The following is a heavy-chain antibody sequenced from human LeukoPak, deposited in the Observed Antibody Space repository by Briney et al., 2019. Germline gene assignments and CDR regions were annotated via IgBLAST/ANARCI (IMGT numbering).Heavy chain of an antibody. CDR1: GFTFSNAW. J-gene: IGHJ4*02. Sequence: GSLRLSCAASGFTFSNAWMSWVRQAPGKGLEWIGEINHSGSTNYNPSLKSRVTISVDTSKNQFSLKLSSVTAADTAVYYCARGRGYYYGSGSPYWGQGTLVTVSS. D-gene: IGHD3-10*01. CDR2: INHSGST. CDR3: ARGRGYYYGSGSPY. V-gene: IGHV4-34*01.